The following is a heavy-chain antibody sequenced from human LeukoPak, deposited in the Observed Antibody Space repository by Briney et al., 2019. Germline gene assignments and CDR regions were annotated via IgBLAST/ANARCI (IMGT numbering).Heavy chain of an antibody. V-gene: IGHV4-61*02. CDR1: GGSISSGSYY. CDR2: IYTSGST. Sequence: PSETLSLTCTVSGGSISSGSYYWSWIRQPAGKGLEWIGRIYTSGSTNYNPSLKSRVTISVDTSKNQFSLKLSSVTAADTAVYYCARDRYSYDFLPPNQGYYYYYMDVWGKGTTVTISS. J-gene: IGHJ6*03. D-gene: IGHD5-18*01. CDR3: ARDRYSYDFLPPNQGYYYYYMDV.